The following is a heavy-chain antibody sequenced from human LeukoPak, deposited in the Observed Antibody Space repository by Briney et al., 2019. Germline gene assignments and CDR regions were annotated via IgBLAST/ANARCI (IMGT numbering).Heavy chain of an antibody. J-gene: IGHJ5*02. CDR2: INHSGST. CDR3: ARRLGYCSSTSCYEWWFDP. D-gene: IGHD2-2*01. Sequence: SETLSLTCAVYGGSFSGYYWSWIRQPPGKGLEWIGEINHSGSTNYNPSLKSRVTISVDTSKNQFSLKLSSVTAADTAVYYCARRLGYCSSTSCYEWWFDPWGQGTLVTVSS. CDR1: GGSFSGYY. V-gene: IGHV4-34*01.